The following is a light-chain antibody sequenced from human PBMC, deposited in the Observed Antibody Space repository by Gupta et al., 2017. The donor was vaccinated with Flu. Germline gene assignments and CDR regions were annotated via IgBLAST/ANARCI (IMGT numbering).Light chain of an antibody. J-gene: IGKJ4*01. Sequence: PSSVSASVGDRVTITCRASQGISKWLAWYQQKPGKAPKLLIYAASNLQSGVPSRLTGSGSGTDFTLAISSRQPEDFATYYCQQGSSIPLTLVGGTKVQIK. CDR3: QQGSSIPLT. V-gene: IGKV1-12*01. CDR1: QGISKW. CDR2: AAS.